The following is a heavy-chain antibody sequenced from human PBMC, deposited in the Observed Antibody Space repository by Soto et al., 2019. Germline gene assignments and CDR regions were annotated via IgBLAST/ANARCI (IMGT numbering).Heavy chain of an antibody. J-gene: IGHJ3*02. CDR2: ISYDGSNK. V-gene: IGHV3-30*18. Sequence: GGSLRLSCAASGFTFSSYGMHWVRQAPGKGLEWVAVISYDGSNKYYADSVKGRFTISRDNSKNTLYLQMNSLRAEDTAVYYCAKSWASGTQDAFDIWGQGTMVTVSS. CDR1: GFTFSSYG. D-gene: IGHD3-3*01. CDR3: AKSWASGTQDAFDI.